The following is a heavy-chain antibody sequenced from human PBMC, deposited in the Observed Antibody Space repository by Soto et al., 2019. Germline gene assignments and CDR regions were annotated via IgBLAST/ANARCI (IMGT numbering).Heavy chain of an antibody. D-gene: IGHD3-10*01. J-gene: IGHJ4*02. CDR3: ARRADYYCYFEN. V-gene: IGHV4-59*08. CDR1: GGSINRSF. CDR2: IYWSGST. Sequence: QVQLQESGPGLVKPSETLSLTCSVAGGSINRSFWSWLRQSTGKGLEWIGYIYWSGSTSYNPYLKSRVTMSVDASNNQFYLNLRSVTAADTAVYYCARRADYYCYFENWGQGTLVTVSA.